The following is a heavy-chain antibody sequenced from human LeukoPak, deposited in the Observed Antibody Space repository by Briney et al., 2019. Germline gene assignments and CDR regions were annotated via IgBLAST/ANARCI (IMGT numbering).Heavy chain of an antibody. D-gene: IGHD3-10*01. CDR2: IKQDGSES. CDR1: GFTFSSYW. CDR3: AKASRLLHGSGSYPGYFDY. V-gene: IGHV3-7*03. J-gene: IGHJ4*02. Sequence: GGSLRLSCAASGFTFSSYWMSWVRQAPGKGLEWVANIKQDGSESYYVDSVKGRFTISRDNSKNTLYLQMNSLRAEDTAVYYCAKASRLLHGSGSYPGYFDYWGQGTLVTVSS.